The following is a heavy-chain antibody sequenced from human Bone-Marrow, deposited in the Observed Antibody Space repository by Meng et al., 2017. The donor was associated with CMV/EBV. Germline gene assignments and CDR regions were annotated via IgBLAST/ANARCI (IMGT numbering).Heavy chain of an antibody. CDR3: AKDLYNFWYGYFIGFDC. CDR2: IQYDGSNK. Sequence: GESLKISCAASGFTFSSYGMNWVRQAPGKGLEWVAFIQYDGSNKYYADSVKGRFTISRDNPKNTLYVQMNSLSVDDTAVYYGAKDLYNFWYGYFIGFDCWGQGTLVTVSS. V-gene: IGHV3-30*02. J-gene: IGHJ4*02. CDR1: GFTFSSYG. D-gene: IGHD3-3*01.